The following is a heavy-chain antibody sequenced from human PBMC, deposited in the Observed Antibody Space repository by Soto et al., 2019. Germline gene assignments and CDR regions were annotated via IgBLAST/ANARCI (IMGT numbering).Heavy chain of an antibody. D-gene: IGHD3-16*01. CDR1: GFSFSNYW. V-gene: IGHV3-7*01. CDR2: IKEDGSET. CDR3: AWQGGSRWYAP. J-gene: IGHJ5*02. Sequence: GGSLRLSCAASGFSFSNYWMSWVRQAPGKGLEWVANIKEDGSETYYVDSVKGRCTISRDNAKKSLYLQMDSLRVEDTAVYYCAWQGGSRWYAPEGQGTLVTVSS.